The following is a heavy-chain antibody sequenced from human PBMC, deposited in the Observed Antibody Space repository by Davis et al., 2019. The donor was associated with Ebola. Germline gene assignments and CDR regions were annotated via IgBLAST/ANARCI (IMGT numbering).Heavy chain of an antibody. J-gene: IGHJ6*02. CDR1: GFSLSTSGMC. CDR2: IDWDDDK. CDR3: ARTPPTTFPYGMDV. D-gene: IGHD1-1*01. Sequence: SGPTLVKPTQTLTLTCTFSGFSLSTSGMCVSWIRQPPGKALEWLARIDWDDDKYYSTSLKTRLTISKDTSKNQVVLKMTNLDPVDTATYYCARTPPTTFPYGMDVWGQGTTVTVSS. V-gene: IGHV2-70*11.